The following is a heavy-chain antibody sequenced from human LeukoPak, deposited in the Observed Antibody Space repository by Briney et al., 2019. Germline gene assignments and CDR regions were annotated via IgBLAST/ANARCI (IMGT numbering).Heavy chain of an antibody. CDR3: ARADIRAIASSGWYGFDF. V-gene: IGHV1-18*01. D-gene: IGHD6-19*01. CDR1: GHTFTSYG. Sequence: ASVKVSCKASGHTFTSYGITWVRQAPGQGLEWMGWISAYNGNTNFAQKLQGRVTMTTGTSTSTAYMELRSLRSDDTAVYYCARADIRAIASSGWYGFDFWGQGTLVTVSS. J-gene: IGHJ4*02. CDR2: ISAYNGNT.